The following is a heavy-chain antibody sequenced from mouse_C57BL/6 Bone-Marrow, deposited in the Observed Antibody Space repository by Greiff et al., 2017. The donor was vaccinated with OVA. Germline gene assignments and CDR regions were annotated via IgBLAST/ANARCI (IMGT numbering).Heavy chain of an antibody. CDR3: ARDNWDWYFDV. V-gene: IGHV5-16*01. D-gene: IGHD4-1*01. J-gene: IGHJ1*03. CDR1: GFTFSDYY. CDR2: INYDGSST. Sequence: EVKLVESEGGLVQPGSSMKLSCTASGFTFSDYYMAWVRQVPEKGLEWVANINYDGSSTYYLDSLKSRFIISRDNAMNILYLQMSSLKSEDTATYYCARDNWDWYFDVWGTGTTVTVSS.